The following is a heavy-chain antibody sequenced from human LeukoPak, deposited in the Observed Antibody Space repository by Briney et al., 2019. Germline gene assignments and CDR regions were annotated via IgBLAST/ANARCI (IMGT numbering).Heavy chain of an antibody. D-gene: IGHD1-26*01. V-gene: IGHV3-11*04. J-gene: IGHJ3*02. Sequence: GASLRLSCAASGFSFSDYFMTWIRQAPGKGLEWISYVSSSGSTKYYADSVKGRFTISRDNAEKSLYLQMNSLRAEDTAIYYCARATATYSVSPGALDIWGQGTMVIVSS. CDR2: VSSSGSTK. CDR3: ARATATYSVSPGALDI. CDR1: GFSFSDYF.